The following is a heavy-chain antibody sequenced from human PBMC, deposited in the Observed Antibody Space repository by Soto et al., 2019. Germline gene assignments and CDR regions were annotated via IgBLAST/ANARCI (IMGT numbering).Heavy chain of an antibody. D-gene: IGHD3-3*01. V-gene: IGHV1-18*01. Sequence: ASVKVSCKASGYTFTSYGISWVRQAPGQGLEWMGWISAYNGNTNYAQKLQGRVTMTTDTSTSTAYMELRSLRSDDTAVYYCAGFTREYYDFLICYYYSAHDASDIWGQGTMVTVSS. CDR3: AGFTREYYDFLICYYYSAHDASDI. J-gene: IGHJ3*02. CDR1: GYTFTSYG. CDR2: ISAYNGNT.